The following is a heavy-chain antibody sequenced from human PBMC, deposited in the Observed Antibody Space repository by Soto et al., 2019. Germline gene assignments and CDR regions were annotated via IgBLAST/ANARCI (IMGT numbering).Heavy chain of an antibody. CDR3: ARDGNAYSSGWRYWYFDL. Sequence: QVQLVQSGAEVKKPGSSVKVSCKASGGTFSSYTISWVRQAPGQGLEWMGRIIPILGIANYAQKFQGRVTITADKSTSTAYMELSSLRSEDTAVYYCARDGNAYSSGWRYWYFDLWGRGTLVTVSS. V-gene: IGHV1-69*08. J-gene: IGHJ2*01. CDR2: IIPILGIA. CDR1: GGTFSSYT. D-gene: IGHD6-19*01.